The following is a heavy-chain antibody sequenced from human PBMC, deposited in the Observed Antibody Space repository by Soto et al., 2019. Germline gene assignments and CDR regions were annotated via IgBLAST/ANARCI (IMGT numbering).Heavy chain of an antibody. Sequence: EVQLVESGGGLVKPGGSLRLYCAASGFTFSNAWMSWVRQAPGKGLEWVGRIKSKTDGGTTDYAAPVKGRFTISRDDSKNTLYLQMNSLKTEDTAVYYCTTDQVIGGSLAARRGYWGQGTLVTVSS. D-gene: IGHD6-6*01. CDR1: GFTFSNAW. V-gene: IGHV3-15*01. CDR2: IKSKTDGGTT. J-gene: IGHJ4*02. CDR3: TTDQVIGGSLAARRGY.